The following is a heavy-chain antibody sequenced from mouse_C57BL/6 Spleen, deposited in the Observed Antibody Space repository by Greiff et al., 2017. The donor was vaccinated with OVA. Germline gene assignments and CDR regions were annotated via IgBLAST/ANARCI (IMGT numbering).Heavy chain of an antibody. CDR3: ARDDDGYYGY. J-gene: IGHJ2*01. V-gene: IGHV3-6*01. CDR1: GYSITSGYY. D-gene: IGHD2-3*01. Sequence: EESGPGLVKPSQSLSLTCSVTGYSITSGYYWNWIRQFPGNKLEWMGYIRYDGSNNYNPSLKNRISITRDTSKNQCFLKLNSVTTEDTATYCCARDDDGYYGYWGQGTTLTVSS. CDR2: IRYDGSN.